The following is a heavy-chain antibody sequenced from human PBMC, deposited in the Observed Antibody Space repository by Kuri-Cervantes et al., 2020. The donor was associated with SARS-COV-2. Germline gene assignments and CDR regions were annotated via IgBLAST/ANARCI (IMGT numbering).Heavy chain of an antibody. D-gene: IGHD3-10*01. CDR2: ISSGSRSK. CDR1: GFAFSSFG. J-gene: IGHJ4*02. V-gene: IGHV3-48*01. Sequence: GGSLRLSCAASGFAFSSFGMHWVRQAPGKGLEWVSYISSGSRSKYYGDSVKGRFTISRDNAKQLLYLQMNSLRAEDTAVYYCVRGIVGPNYGYTGSYFDSWGQGTLVTVSS. CDR3: VRGIVGPNYGYTGSYFDS.